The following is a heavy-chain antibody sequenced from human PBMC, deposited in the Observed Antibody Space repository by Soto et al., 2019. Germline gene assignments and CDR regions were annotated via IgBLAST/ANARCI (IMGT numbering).Heavy chain of an antibody. CDR2: IYHSGST. J-gene: IGHJ4*02. D-gene: IGHD6-13*01. CDR3: ARAHSSSWSYYFDY. CDR1: GYSISSGYY. Sequence: SETLSLTCAVSGYSISSGYYWGWIRQPPGKGLEWIGSIYHSGSTYYNPSLKSRVTISVDTSKNQFSLKLSSVTAADTAVYYCARAHSSSWSYYFDYWGQGTLVTVSA. V-gene: IGHV4-38-2*01.